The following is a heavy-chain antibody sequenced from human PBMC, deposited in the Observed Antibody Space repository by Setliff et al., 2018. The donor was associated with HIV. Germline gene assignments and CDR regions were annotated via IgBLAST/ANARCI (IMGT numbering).Heavy chain of an antibody. Sequence: ASVKVSCKASGGTFNTFGMNWVRQAPGQGLEWMGWISAYNGNRRYRQTFQDRLTMTTETSTSTAYLELRNLRSDDTAIYYCARDNWGEDFWGQGTQVTVSS. J-gene: IGHJ4*02. V-gene: IGHV1-18*01. CDR2: ISAYNGNR. D-gene: IGHD7-27*01. CDR3: ARDNWGEDF. CDR1: GGTFNTFG.